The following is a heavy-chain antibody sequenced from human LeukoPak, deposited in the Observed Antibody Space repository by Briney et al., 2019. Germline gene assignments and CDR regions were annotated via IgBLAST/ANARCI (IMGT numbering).Heavy chain of an antibody. CDR1: GLSFSNYA. CDR2: IRGSGDIT. CDR3: AKASGMAARRSNYFDP. Sequence: QTGGSLRLSCAASGLSFSNYAMSWVRQTPGKGLEWVSVIRGSGDITYYADSVKGRFSISRDNSKNTLYLQMNSLRAEDTAIYYCAKASGMAARRSNYFDPWGQGTLVTVSS. D-gene: IGHD6-6*01. J-gene: IGHJ5*02. V-gene: IGHV3-23*01.